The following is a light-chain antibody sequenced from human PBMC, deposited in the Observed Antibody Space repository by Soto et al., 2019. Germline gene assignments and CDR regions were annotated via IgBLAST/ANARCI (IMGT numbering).Light chain of an antibody. CDR3: QVWDKSSDHAV. Sequence: SYELTQPPSVSVAPGKTGRITCGGNNIGSKSVHWYQQKPGQAPVVVMYYDSDRPSGIPERFSGAKSGNTATLTISRVEAGDEADYYCQVWDKSSDHAVFGGGTQLTVL. J-gene: IGLJ7*01. CDR2: YDS. V-gene: IGLV3-21*04. CDR1: NIGSKS.